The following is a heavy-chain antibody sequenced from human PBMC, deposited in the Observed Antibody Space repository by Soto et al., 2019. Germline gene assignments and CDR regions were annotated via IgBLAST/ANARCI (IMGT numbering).Heavy chain of an antibody. CDR2: IYSGGST. V-gene: IGHV3-66*01. Sequence: GGSLRLSCAASGFTVSSNYMSWVRQAPGKGLEWVSVIYSGGSTYYADSVKGRFIISRDNSKNTLYLQMNSLRAEDTAVYYCARGVDTIFGVVIIPPSYYYYYMDVWGKGTTVTVSS. CDR3: ARGVDTIFGVVIIPPSYYYYYMDV. D-gene: IGHD3-3*01. J-gene: IGHJ6*03. CDR1: GFTVSSNY.